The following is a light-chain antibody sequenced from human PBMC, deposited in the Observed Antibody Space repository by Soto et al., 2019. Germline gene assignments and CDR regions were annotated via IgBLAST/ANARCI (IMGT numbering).Light chain of an antibody. J-gene: IGLJ1*01. Sequence: SVLTQPASVSGYPGQSITISCTGASSDVGAYNYVAWCRQHPGKGPKLLIYDVSNRPSGFSSRFSGSKSGNTASLTISGLRAEDEADYFCSSYTTSSTYVFGTG. CDR2: DVS. V-gene: IGLV2-14*01. CDR3: SSYTTSSTYV. CDR1: SSDVGAYNY.